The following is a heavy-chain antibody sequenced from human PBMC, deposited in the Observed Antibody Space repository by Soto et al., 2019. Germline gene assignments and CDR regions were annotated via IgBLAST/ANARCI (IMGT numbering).Heavy chain of an antibody. D-gene: IGHD7-27*01. V-gene: IGHV3-11*01. CDR1: GFTFSDYY. J-gene: IGHJ6*03. Sequence: GGSLKLSCAASGFTFSDYYMSWIRQAPGKGLEWVSYISSSGSTIYYADSVKGRFTISRDNAKNSLYLQMNSLRAEDTAVYYCARDAGELGKSYYYYYYYMDVWGKGTTVTVSS. CDR3: ARDAGELGKSYYYYYYYMDV. CDR2: ISSSGSTI.